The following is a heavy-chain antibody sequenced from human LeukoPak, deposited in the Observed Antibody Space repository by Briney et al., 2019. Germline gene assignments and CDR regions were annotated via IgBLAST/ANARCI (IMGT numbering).Heavy chain of an antibody. Sequence: SXXASGXXFTXFDXXWVXXXTXXXXXXXXXXXXNXXNTGYAQKFQGRVTMTRNTSISTAYMELSSLRSEDTAVYYCARAPWGWFGELKIYYYYGMDVWGQGTTVTVSS. V-gene: IGHV1-8*01. D-gene: IGHD3-10*01. CDR2: XXXNXXNT. J-gene: IGHJ6*02. CDR3: ARAPWGWFGELKIYYYYGMDV. CDR1: GXXFTXFD.